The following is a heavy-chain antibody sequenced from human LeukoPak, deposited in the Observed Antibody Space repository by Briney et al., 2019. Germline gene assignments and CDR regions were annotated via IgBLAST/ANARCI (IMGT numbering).Heavy chain of an antibody. CDR2: ISSSSSYI. D-gene: IGHD5-12*01. Sequence: GGSLRLSCAASGFTFSSYSMNWVRQAPGKGLEWVSSISSSSSYIYYADSVKGRFTISRDNAKNSLYLQMNSLKTEDTAVYYCTRNGSPRASGYAAWLGFYYGMDVWGQGTTVTVSS. CDR1: GFTFSSYS. J-gene: IGHJ6*02. CDR3: TRNGSPRASGYAAWLGFYYGMDV. V-gene: IGHV3-21*03.